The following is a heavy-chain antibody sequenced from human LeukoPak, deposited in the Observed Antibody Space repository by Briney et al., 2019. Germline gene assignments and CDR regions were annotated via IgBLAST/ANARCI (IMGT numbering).Heavy chain of an antibody. V-gene: IGHV3-23*01. CDR2: LSGSGAGT. CDR1: GFTFSSYA. Sequence: PGGSLRLSCAASGFTFSSYAMSWFRQAPGKGLEWVSALSGSGAGTYYADSVKGRFTISRDNSKNTLYLQMNSLRAEDTAIYYCAKGRQSRQHLGDYWGQGTLVTVSS. J-gene: IGHJ4*02. CDR3: AKGRQSRQHLGDY. D-gene: IGHD7-27*01.